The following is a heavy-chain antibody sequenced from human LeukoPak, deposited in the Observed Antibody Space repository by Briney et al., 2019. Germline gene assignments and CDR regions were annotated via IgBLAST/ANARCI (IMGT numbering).Heavy chain of an antibody. CDR2: ISAYNGNT. D-gene: IGHD3-10*01. CDR3: ARDRGLMVRGVSRSYYYGMDV. J-gene: IGHJ6*02. Sequence: ASVKVSCKASGYTFTSYGISWVRQAPGQGLEWMGWISAYNGNTNYAQKLQGRVTMTTDTSTSTAYMELRSLRSDDTAVYYCARDRGLMVRGVSRSYYYGMDVWGQGTTVTVSS. V-gene: IGHV1-18*01. CDR1: GYTFTSYG.